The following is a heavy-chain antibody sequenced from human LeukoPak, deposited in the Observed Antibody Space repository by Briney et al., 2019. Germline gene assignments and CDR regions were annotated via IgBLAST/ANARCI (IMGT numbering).Heavy chain of an antibody. CDR2: ISSSSSYI. Sequence: GSLRLSCAASGFTFSSYSMNWVRQAPGKGLEWVSSISSSSSYIYYADSVKGRFTISRDNAKNSLHLQMNSLRAEDTAVYYCARDIVGATKVGYWGQGTLVTVSS. CDR3: ARDIVGATKVGY. J-gene: IGHJ4*02. CDR1: GFTFSSYS. V-gene: IGHV3-21*01. D-gene: IGHD1-26*01.